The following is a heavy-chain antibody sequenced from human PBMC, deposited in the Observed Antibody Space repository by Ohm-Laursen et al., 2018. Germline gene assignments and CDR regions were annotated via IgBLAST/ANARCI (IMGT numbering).Heavy chain of an antibody. J-gene: IGHJ5*02. V-gene: IGHV4-34*01. CDR3: VGHIVVVPAHQNWFDP. D-gene: IGHD2-2*01. CDR2: INHSGST. CDR1: GGSFSGYY. Sequence: SETLSLTCAVYGGSFSGYYWSWIRQPPGKGLEWIGEINHSGSTNYNPSLKSRVTISVDTSKNQFPLKLSSVTAADTAVYYCVGHIVVVPAHQNWFDPWGQGTLVTVSS.